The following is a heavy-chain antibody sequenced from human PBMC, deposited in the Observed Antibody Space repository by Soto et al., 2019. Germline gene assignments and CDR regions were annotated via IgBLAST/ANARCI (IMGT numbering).Heavy chain of an antibody. D-gene: IGHD3-10*01. CDR3: ARGSGVLWFGELLYRRYYYYMDV. CDR1: GYTFTSYD. CDR2: MNPNSGNT. J-gene: IGHJ6*03. V-gene: IGHV1-8*01. Sequence: ASVKVSCKASGYTFTSYDINWVRQATGQGLEWMGWMNPNSGNTGYAQKFQGRVTMTRNTSISTAYMELSSLRSEDTAVYYCARGSGVLWFGELLYRRYYYYMDVWGKGTTVTVSS.